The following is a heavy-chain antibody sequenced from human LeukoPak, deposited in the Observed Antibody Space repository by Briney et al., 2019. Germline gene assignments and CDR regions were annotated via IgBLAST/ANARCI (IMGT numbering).Heavy chain of an antibody. CDR1: GYSISSGYY. V-gene: IGHV4-38-2*02. J-gene: IGHJ4*02. CDR2: INHSGST. Sequence: SETLSLTCTVSGYSISSGYYWGWIRQPPGKGLEWIGEINHSGSTNYNPSLKSRVTMSVDTSKNQFSLKLSSVTAADTAVYYCARGKSDYYGSGVDYWGQGTLVTVSS. D-gene: IGHD3-10*01. CDR3: ARGKSDYYGSGVDY.